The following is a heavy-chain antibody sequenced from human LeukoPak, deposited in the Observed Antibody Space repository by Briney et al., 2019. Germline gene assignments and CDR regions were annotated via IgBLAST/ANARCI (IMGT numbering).Heavy chain of an antibody. CDR3: AKPKMVTDYYYYMDV. J-gene: IGHJ6*03. Sequence: GGSLRLSCAASGFTFSSYAMSWVRQAPGKGLEWVSAISGSGGSTYYADSVNGRFTISRDNSNNTLYLQMNSLRAEDTAVYYCAKPKMVTDYYYYMDVWGKGTTVTVSS. CDR1: GFTFSSYA. CDR2: ISGSGGST. D-gene: IGHD5-18*01. V-gene: IGHV3-23*01.